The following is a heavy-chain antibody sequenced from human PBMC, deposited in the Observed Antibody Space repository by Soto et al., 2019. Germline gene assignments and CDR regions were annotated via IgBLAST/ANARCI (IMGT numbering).Heavy chain of an antibody. J-gene: IGHJ2*01. CDR2: IYYSGRT. CDR3: ARVGEETTVTTEHWYFDL. CDR1: GGSISSYY. Sequence: QVQLQESGPGLVKPSETLFLTCTVSGGSISSYYWSWFRQRPGKGLEWIGYIYYSGRTNDKPSLKSRVTISEDTSKNQFSLKLSSVTAADTAVYYCARVGEETTVTTEHWYFDLWGRGTLITVSS. D-gene: IGHD4-17*01. V-gene: IGHV4-59*01.